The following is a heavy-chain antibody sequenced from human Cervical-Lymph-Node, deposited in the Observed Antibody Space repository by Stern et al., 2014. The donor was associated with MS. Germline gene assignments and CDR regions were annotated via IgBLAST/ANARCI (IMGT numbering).Heavy chain of an antibody. CDR1: GFTVNSNY. J-gene: IGHJ4*02. CDR2: IDSDCSS. CDR3: ARGWLFD. D-gene: IGHD3-9*01. Sequence: EVQLVESGGGLIQPGGSLRLSCAASGFTVNSNYMSWVRQAPGSVLECVSGIDSDCSSYYVDAVKGRFIISRNNSKNTLYLQMNSLRAYDTAVYYCARGWLFDWGQGTLVTFSS. V-gene: IGHV3-53*01.